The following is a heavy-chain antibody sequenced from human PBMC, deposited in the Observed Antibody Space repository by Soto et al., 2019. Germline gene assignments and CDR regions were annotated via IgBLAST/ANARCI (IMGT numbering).Heavy chain of an antibody. CDR1: GGTFSNYP. J-gene: IGHJ2*01. CDR2: IIPIFGTV. CDR3: ARGNQRWLQLWYFDL. Sequence: QVQLVQSGAEVKKPGSSVKVSCKASGGTFSNYPISWVRQAPGQGLEWMGGIIPIFGTVHYAQKFQGRVTITADESTSTAYMELRSLRSEDTAVYYCARGNQRWLQLWYFDLWGRGTLVTVSS. D-gene: IGHD5-12*01. V-gene: IGHV1-69*12.